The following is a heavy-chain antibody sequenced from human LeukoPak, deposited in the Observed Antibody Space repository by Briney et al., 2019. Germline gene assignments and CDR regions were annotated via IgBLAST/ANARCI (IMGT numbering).Heavy chain of an antibody. D-gene: IGHD2-2*01. V-gene: IGHV3-64D*06. Sequence: PGGSLRLSCSASGFTFSGYAMHWVRQAPGKGLEYVSAISSNGGRTFYADSVKGRFSISRDNSKNTLFLQMSSLRAEDTAVYYCVKEVCSSTSCSFDYWGQGTLVTVSS. CDR1: GFTFSGYA. CDR3: VKEVCSSTSCSFDY. J-gene: IGHJ4*02. CDR2: ISSNGGRT.